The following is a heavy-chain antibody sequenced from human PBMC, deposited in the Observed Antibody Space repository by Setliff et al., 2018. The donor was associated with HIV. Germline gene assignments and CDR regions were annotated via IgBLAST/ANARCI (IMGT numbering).Heavy chain of an antibody. D-gene: IGHD6-19*01. CDR3: TSGPPIAVAGTAWPPFDY. V-gene: IGHV3-49*04. CDR2: IRSKAYGGTT. Sequence: GGSLRLSCTASGFTFGDFAMSWVRQAPGKGLEWVGFIRSKAYGGTTEYAASVKGRFTVSRDDSKSIAYLQMKSLKTEDTAVYYCTSGPPIAVAGTAWPPFDYWGQGTLVTVSS. CDR1: GFTFGDFA. J-gene: IGHJ4*02.